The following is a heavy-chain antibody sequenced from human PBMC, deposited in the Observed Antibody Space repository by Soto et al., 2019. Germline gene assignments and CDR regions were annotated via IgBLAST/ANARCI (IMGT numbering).Heavy chain of an antibody. V-gene: IGHV1-46*03. CDR3: ARGDIVVVPAAIRRLDC. CDR1: GYTFTSYA. J-gene: IGHJ4*02. CDR2: INPSGGST. Sequence: ASVKVSCKASGYTFTSYAMHWVRQAPGQRLEWMGWINPSGGSTSYAQKFQGRVTMTRDTSTSTVYMELSSLRSEDTAVYYCARGDIVVVPAAIRRLDCWGQGTLVTVSS. D-gene: IGHD2-2*01.